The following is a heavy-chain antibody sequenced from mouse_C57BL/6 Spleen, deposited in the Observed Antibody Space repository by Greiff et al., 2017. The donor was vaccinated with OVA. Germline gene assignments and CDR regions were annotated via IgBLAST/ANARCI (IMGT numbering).Heavy chain of an antibody. V-gene: IGHV10-1*01. J-gene: IGHJ3*01. CDR1: GFSFNTYA. D-gene: IGHD4-1*01. Sequence: EVQLVESGGGLVQPKGSLKLSCAASGFSFNTYAMNWVRQAPGKGLEWVARIRSKSNNYATYYADSVKDRFTISRDDSESMLYLQMNNLKTEDTAMYYCVRPQTATEAWFAYWGQGTLVTVSA. CDR3: VRPQTATEAWFAY. CDR2: IRSKSNNYAT.